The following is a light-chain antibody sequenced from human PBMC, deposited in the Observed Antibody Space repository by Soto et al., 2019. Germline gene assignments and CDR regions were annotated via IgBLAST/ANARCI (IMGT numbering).Light chain of an antibody. Sequence: VMTQSPSTRSLSPGDRTTLSCRASQSVSTNLAWYQQKLGQAPRXLIYGASTRATGIPARFSGSGSGTEFTLNISSLKSEDVEVDERQQYKNWPRTFGQGTKVDIK. CDR2: GAS. V-gene: IGKV3-15*01. CDR3: QQYKNWPRT. J-gene: IGKJ1*01. CDR1: QSVSTN.